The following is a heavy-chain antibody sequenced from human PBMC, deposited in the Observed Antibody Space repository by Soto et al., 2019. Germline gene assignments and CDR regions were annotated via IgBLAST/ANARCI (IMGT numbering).Heavy chain of an antibody. CDR3: ARDHNAADSDFDY. CDR2: ISYDGSNK. J-gene: IGHJ4*02. CDR1: GFTFSSYA. V-gene: IGHV3-30-3*01. Sequence: PGGSLRLSCAASGFTFSSYAMHWVRQAPGKGLEWVAVISYDGSNKYYADSVKGRFTISRDNSKNTLYLQMNSLRAEDTAVYYCARDHNAADSDFDYWGQGTLVTVSS. D-gene: IGHD1-26*01.